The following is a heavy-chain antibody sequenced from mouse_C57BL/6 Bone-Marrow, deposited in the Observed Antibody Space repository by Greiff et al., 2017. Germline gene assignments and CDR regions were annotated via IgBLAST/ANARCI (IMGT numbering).Heavy chain of an antibody. J-gene: IGHJ4*01. CDR2: IYPSDSET. CDR3: AFTLYAMDY. CDR1: GYTFTSYW. Sequence: VQLQQPGAELVRPGSSVKLSCKASGYTFTSYWMDWVKQRPGQGLEWIGNIYPSDSETHYNQKFKDKATLTVDKSSSTAYMRLSSLTSEDSAVYYCAFTLYAMDYWGQGTSVTVSS. V-gene: IGHV1-61*01.